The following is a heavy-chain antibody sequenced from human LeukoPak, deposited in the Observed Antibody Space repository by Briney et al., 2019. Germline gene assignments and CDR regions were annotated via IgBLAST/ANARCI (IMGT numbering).Heavy chain of an antibody. CDR2: ICACNGNT. Sequence: GASVKLTFNASGYTFTSYGIGRARQAHAQGHEWMGCICACNGNTIYAYELHGKVTIITDTSASTAYMELRSLRSDDTAVYYCARDRRVGIWFGELIDYWGQGTLVTVSS. CDR1: GYTFTSYG. V-gene: IGHV1-18*01. CDR3: ARDRRVGIWFGELIDY. D-gene: IGHD3-10*01. J-gene: IGHJ4*02.